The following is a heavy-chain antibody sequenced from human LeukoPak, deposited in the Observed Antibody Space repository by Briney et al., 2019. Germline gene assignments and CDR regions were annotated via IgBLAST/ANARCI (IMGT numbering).Heavy chain of an antibody. D-gene: IGHD2-2*01. Sequence: GGSLRLSCAAPGFTFSSAWMSWVRQAPGKGLEWVGRIKSKTDGGTTDYAAPVKGRFTISRDDSKNTLYLQMNSLKTEDTAVYYCTTAPNIVVVPAATPWGRGTLVTVSS. CDR2: IKSKTDGGTT. CDR3: TTAPNIVVVPAATP. J-gene: IGHJ5*02. V-gene: IGHV3-15*01. CDR1: GFTFSSAW.